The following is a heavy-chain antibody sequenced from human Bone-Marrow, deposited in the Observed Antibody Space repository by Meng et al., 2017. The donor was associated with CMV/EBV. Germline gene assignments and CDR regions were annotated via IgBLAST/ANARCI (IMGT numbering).Heavy chain of an antibody. J-gene: IGHJ4*02. CDR2: IYYSGST. Sequence: SETLSLTCTVSGGSINSYYWSWIRQPPGKGLEWIGYIYYSGSTNYNPSLESRVTISIDTSKNQFSLKLTSVTAADTAVYYCARGGYSSSSVETAWGQG. V-gene: IGHV4-59*01. CDR3: ARGGYSSSSVETA. D-gene: IGHD6-6*01. CDR1: GGSINSYY.